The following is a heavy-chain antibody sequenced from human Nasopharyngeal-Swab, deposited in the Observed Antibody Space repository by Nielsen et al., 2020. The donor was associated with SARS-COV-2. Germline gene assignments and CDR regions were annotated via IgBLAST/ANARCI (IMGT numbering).Heavy chain of an antibody. CDR2: IYNSGST. V-gene: IGHV4-59*01. Sequence: SETLSLTCTVSGGSISSYYWNWIRQPPGKGLEWIGYIYNSGSTNYNPSLKSRVTISVDTSKNQFSLKLTSVTAADTAVYYCARDRRWFGESDDAFDIWGQGTMVTVSS. D-gene: IGHD3-10*01. CDR3: ARDRRWFGESDDAFDI. CDR1: GGSISSYY. J-gene: IGHJ3*02.